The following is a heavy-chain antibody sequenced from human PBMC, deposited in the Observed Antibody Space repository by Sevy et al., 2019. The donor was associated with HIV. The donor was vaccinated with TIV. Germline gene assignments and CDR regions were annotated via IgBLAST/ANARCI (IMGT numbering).Heavy chain of an antibody. D-gene: IGHD3-9*01. CDR1: GFTFSNAW. J-gene: IGHJ4*02. Sequence: GGSLRLSCAASGFTFSNAWMSWVRLAPGKGLEWVGRLKSKTDGGTRDLAAPVKGRIIISRDDSGNTLYLQMNSLKIEDTGVYYCARGLGKSDFDYWGQGTLVTVSS. V-gene: IGHV3-15*05. CDR3: ARGLGKSDFDY. CDR2: LKSKTDGGTR.